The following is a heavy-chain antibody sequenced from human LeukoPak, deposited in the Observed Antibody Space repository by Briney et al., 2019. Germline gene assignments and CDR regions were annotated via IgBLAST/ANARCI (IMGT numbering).Heavy chain of an antibody. CDR2: ISSSSSYT. CDR3: ARADYGDPETVYYYYYGMDV. J-gene: IGHJ6*02. CDR1: GFTFSDYY. Sequence: NPGGSLTLSCAASGFTFSDYYMSWIRQAPGKGLEWVSYISSSSSYTNYADSVKGRFTISRDNAKNSLYLQMNSLRAEDTAVYYCARADYGDPETVYYYYYGMDVWGQGTPVTVSS. D-gene: IGHD4-17*01. V-gene: IGHV3-11*05.